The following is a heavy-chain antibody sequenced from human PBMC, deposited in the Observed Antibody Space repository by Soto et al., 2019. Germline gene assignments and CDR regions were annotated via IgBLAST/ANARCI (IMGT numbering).Heavy chain of an antibody. Sequence: SETLSLTCTVSGGSISSYYWSWIRQPPGKGLEWIGYIYYSGSTYYNPSLKSRVTISVDTSKNQFSLKLSSVTAADTAVYYCARGLAAAGLFGFGPWGQGTLVTVSS. CDR1: GGSISSYY. J-gene: IGHJ5*02. D-gene: IGHD6-13*01. CDR2: IYYSGST. V-gene: IGHV4-59*12. CDR3: ARGLAAAGLFGFGP.